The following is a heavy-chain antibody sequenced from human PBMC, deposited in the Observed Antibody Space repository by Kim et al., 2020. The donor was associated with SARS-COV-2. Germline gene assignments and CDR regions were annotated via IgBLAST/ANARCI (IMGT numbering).Heavy chain of an antibody. CDR2: ISSSGSMK. D-gene: IGHD6-13*01. V-gene: IGHV3-48*03. Sequence: GGSLRLSCAASGFTFSSYEMNWVRQAPGKGLEWVSYISSSGSMKYYADSVKGRFTISRDNAKNSLYLQMNSLRAQDTAVYYCARDRSSWYLPTWYFDYWGLGTLVTVSS. CDR1: GFTFSSYE. CDR3: ARDRSSWYLPTWYFDY. J-gene: IGHJ4*02.